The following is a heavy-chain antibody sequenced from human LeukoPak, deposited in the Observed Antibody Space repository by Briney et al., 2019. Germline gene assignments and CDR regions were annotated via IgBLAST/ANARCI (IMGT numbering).Heavy chain of an antibody. Sequence: GGSQRLSCAASEFPFSRYAMSWVRQSPGKGVECVSAISGGNGNTYYAYYADSVRGRFTISRDSSKNTLYLQKNSLRAEDTAVYYCAKFFDILIGFFDYWSQGSLVTVSS. V-gene: IGHV3-23*01. D-gene: IGHD3-9*01. CDR3: AKFFDILIGFFDY. J-gene: IGHJ4*02. CDR2: ISGGNGNTYYA. CDR1: EFPFSRYA.